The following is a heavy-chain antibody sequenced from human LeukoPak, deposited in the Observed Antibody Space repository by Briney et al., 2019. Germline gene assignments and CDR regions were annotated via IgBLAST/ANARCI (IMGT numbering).Heavy chain of an antibody. J-gene: IGHJ5*02. CDR1: GGSISSSSYY. D-gene: IGHD6-19*01. V-gene: IGHV4-61*05. CDR2: IYYSGST. Sequence: SETLSLTCTVSGGSISSSSYYWGWIRQPPGKGLEWIGYIYYSGSTSYNPSLKSRVTISVDTSKNQFSLKLSSVTAADTAVYYCARGLSIAVAGGFDPWGQGTLVTVSS. CDR3: ARGLSIAVAGGFDP.